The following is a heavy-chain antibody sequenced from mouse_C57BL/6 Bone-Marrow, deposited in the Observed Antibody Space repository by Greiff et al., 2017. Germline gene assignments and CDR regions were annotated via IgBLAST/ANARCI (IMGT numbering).Heavy chain of an antibody. CDR3: ARDRLIYFYYAMDY. CDR1: GFTFSSYA. Sequence: EVKVEESGGGLVKPGGSLKLSCAASGFTFSSYAMSWVRQTPEKRLEWVATISDGGSYTYYPDNVKGRFTISRDNAKNNLYLQMSHLKSEDTAMYYCARDRLIYFYYAMDYWGQGTSVTVSS. CDR2: ISDGGSYT. D-gene: IGHD2-1*01. V-gene: IGHV5-4*01. J-gene: IGHJ4*01.